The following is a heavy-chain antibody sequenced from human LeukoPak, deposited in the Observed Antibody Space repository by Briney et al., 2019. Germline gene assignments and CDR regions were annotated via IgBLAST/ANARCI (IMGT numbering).Heavy chain of an antibody. CDR1: GFTFSSYS. D-gene: IGHD2-2*01. V-gene: IGHV3-33*08. CDR2: IWYDGSNK. J-gene: IGHJ4*02. CDR3: ARDCSSTSCYYFDY. Sequence: GGSLRLSCAASGFTFSSYSMHWVRQAPGKGLEWVAVIWYDGSNKYYADSVKGRFTISRDNSKNTLYLQMNSLRAEDTAVYYCARDCSSTSCYYFDYWGQGTLVTVSS.